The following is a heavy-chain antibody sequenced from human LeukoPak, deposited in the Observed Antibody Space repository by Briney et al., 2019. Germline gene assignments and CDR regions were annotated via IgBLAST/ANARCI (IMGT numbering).Heavy chain of an antibody. CDR3: ATRYSSSHYYYLDV. Sequence: SVKVSCKASGGTFSSYAISWVRQPPGQGLEWMGWINTNTGNQMYAQGFTGRFVFSLDTSVSTAYLQISSLKADDIAVYYCATRYSSSHYYYLDVWGKGTTVTVSS. J-gene: IGHJ6*03. CDR1: GGTFSSYA. D-gene: IGHD6-13*01. CDR2: INTNTGNQ. V-gene: IGHV7-4-1*02.